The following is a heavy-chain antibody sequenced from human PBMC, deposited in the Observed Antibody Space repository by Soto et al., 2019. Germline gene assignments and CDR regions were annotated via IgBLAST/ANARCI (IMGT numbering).Heavy chain of an antibody. V-gene: IGHV4-39*01. CDR2: IYYSGST. CDR3: ARHGGSYPYYYSGMDV. CDR1: GGSISSSIYY. J-gene: IGHJ6*02. D-gene: IGHD1-26*01. Sequence: TSETLSLTCTVSGGSISSSIYYWGWIRQPPGKGLEWIGSIYYSGSTYYNPSLKSRVTISVDTSKNQFSLKLSSVTAADTAVYYCARHGGSYPYYYSGMDVWGQGTTVTVSS.